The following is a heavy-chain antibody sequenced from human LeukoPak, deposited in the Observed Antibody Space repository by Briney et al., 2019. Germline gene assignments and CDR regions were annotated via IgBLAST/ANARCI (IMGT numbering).Heavy chain of an antibody. Sequence: SQTLSLTCGISGDSVSSNRAAWSWIRQSPSRGLEWLGRTYYRSRWYNDYAVSVKSRITINPDTSKNQFSLQLNSVTPEDTAVYYCAGVGTNNWFDPWGQGTLVTVSS. CDR2: TYYRSRWYN. D-gene: IGHD1-26*01. CDR3: AGVGTNNWFDP. J-gene: IGHJ5*02. CDR1: GDSVSSNRAA. V-gene: IGHV6-1*01.